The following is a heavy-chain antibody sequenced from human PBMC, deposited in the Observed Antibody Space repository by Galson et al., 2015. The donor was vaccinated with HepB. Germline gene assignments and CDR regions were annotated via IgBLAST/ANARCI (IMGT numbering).Heavy chain of an antibody. CDR2: ISYDETNK. Sequence: SLRLSCAASGFTFNSYGMHWVRQAPGKGLEWVAVISYDETNKYYADSVKGRFTISRDNSKNTLYLQMNSLRAEDTAVYYCASDCDGSGSFYNMLGYWGQGTMVTVSS. D-gene: IGHD3-10*01. CDR1: GFTFNSYG. J-gene: IGHJ4*02. CDR3: ASDCDGSGSFYNMLGY. V-gene: IGHV3-30*03.